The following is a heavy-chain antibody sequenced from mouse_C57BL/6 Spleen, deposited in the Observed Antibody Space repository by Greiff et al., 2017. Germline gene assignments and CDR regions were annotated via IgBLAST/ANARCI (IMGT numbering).Heavy chain of an antibody. CDR3: ARRGSNYPYYFDY. J-gene: IGHJ2*01. V-gene: IGHV5-9*01. CDR2: ISGGGGNT. CDR1: GFTFSSYT. D-gene: IGHD2-5*01. Sequence: DVKLVESGGGLVKPGGSLKLSCAASGFTFSSYTMSWVRQTPEKRLEWVATISGGGGNTYYPDSVKGRFTISRDNAKNTLYLQMSSLRSEDTALYYCARRGSNYPYYFDYWGQGTTLTVSS.